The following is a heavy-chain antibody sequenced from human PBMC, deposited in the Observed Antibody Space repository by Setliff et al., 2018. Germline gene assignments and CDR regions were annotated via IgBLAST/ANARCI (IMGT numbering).Heavy chain of an antibody. CDR1: DDSISSRHYY. D-gene: IGHD5-12*01. V-gene: IGHV4-61*09. Sequence: PSETLSLTCTVSDDSISSRHYYWSWIRQPAGKGLEWLGQIYTSWSTNYNPSLKGRATLSIDASKKQFSLKLTSVTAADMAVYYCARATRNSGYDTLDYWGQGTLVTVSS. CDR2: IYTSWST. CDR3: ARATRNSGYDTLDY. J-gene: IGHJ4*02.